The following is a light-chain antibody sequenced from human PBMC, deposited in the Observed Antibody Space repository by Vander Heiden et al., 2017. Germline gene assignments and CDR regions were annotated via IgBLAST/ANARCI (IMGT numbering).Light chain of an antibody. V-gene: IGLV1-40*01. CDR1: SSNIGAGYD. Sequence: QSVLTQPPSVSGAPGQRVPISCTESSSNIGAGYDVCWYQHLPGTVPKLLIYGDTNRPSGVPDRFSGSKSATSASLAITGLQAEDEADYYCQSFDSSLSGYVFGTGTKVTVL. CDR3: QSFDSSLSGYV. CDR2: GDT. J-gene: IGLJ1*01.